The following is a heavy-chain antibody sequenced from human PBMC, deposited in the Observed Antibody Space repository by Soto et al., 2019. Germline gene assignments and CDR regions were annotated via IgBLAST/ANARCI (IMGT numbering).Heavy chain of an antibody. D-gene: IGHD2-15*01. CDR1: GGSINRYY. CDR3: ARAVVEDCSGGTCYPSYFDY. V-gene: IGHV4-59*08. J-gene: IGHJ4*02. Sequence: QVQLQESGPGLVKPSETLSLTCTVSGGSINRYYWSWIRQPPGEGLEWIGSISYIGRTNYNPSLKSGVTISLDTSKNQFSLKVTSVSAADTAVYYCARAVVEDCSGGTCYPSYFDYWGQGTLVTVSS. CDR2: ISYIGRT.